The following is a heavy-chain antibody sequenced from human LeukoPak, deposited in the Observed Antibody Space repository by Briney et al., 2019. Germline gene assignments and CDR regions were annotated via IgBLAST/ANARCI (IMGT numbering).Heavy chain of an antibody. CDR2: IKPDGSEK. D-gene: IGHD4-11*01. CDR3: ASLSKYVFDY. V-gene: IGHV3-7*01. Sequence: PGGSLRLSCAASGFTFSTYWMSWVRQAPGKGLEWVAKIKPDGSEKYYVDSVKGRFTISRDNAKNSLYLQMNSLRAEDTAVYYCASLSKYVFDYWGQGTLVTVSS. J-gene: IGHJ4*02. CDR1: GFTFSTYW.